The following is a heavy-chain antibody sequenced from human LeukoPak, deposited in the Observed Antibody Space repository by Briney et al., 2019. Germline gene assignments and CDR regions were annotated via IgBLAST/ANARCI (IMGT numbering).Heavy chain of an antibody. Sequence: GRSLRLSCAASGFTFSSYGMHWVRQAPGKGLEWVAVISNDGSNKYYTDSMKGRFTVSRDNSKNTLYLQMNSLRAEDTAVYYCAKSKLLLRRYGYFDYWGQGTLVTVSS. V-gene: IGHV3-30*18. CDR3: AKSKLLLRRYGYFDY. J-gene: IGHJ4*02. D-gene: IGHD2-15*01. CDR1: GFTFSSYG. CDR2: ISNDGSNK.